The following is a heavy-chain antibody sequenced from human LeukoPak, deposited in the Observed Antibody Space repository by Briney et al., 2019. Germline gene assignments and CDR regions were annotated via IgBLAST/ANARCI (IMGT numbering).Heavy chain of an antibody. J-gene: IGHJ5*02. Sequence: SETLSLTCTVSGGSISSYYWSWIRQPPGKGLEWIGYIYYSGSTNYNPSLKSRVTISVDTSKNQFSLKLSSVTAADTAVYYCARRGMGSSASRFDPWGQGTLVTVSS. CDR2: IYYSGST. V-gene: IGHV4-59*08. CDR1: GGSISSYY. D-gene: IGHD6-6*01. CDR3: ARRGMGSSASRFDP.